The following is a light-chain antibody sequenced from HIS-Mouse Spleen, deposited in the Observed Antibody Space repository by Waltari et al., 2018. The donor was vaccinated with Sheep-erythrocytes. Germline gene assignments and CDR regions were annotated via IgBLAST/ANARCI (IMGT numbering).Light chain of an antibody. CDR2: DVS. J-gene: IGLJ1*01. V-gene: IGLV2-11*01. CDR3: CSYAGSYNHV. CDR1: SRDVGGYNY. Sequence: QSALTQPRPVSGSPGQSVTISRTGTSRDVGGYNYFSWYHQHPGKAPKLMIYDVSTRPSGVPDRFSGSKSGNTASLTISGLQAEDEADYYGCSYAGSYNHVFATGTKVTVL.